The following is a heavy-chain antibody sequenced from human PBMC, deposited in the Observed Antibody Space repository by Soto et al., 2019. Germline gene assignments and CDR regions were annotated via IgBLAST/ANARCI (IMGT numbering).Heavy chain of an antibody. V-gene: IGHV4-59*01. CDR2: IYYSGST. Sequence: SETLSLTCTVSGGSISSYYWSWIRQPPGKGLEWIGYIYYSGSTNYNPSLKSRVTISVDTSKNQFSLKLSSVTAADTAVYYCARAAGVVSSYYYYYGMEVWGQGTTVTVSS. J-gene: IGHJ6*02. CDR1: GGSISSYY. CDR3: ARAAGVVSSYYYYYGMEV. D-gene: IGHD3-3*01.